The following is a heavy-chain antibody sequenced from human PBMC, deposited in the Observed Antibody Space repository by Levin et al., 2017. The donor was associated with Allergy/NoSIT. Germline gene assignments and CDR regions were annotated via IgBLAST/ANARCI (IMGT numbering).Heavy chain of an antibody. D-gene: IGHD2-15*01. J-gene: IGHJ4*02. CDR1: GGSISSYY. CDR2: IYYSVST. CDR3: ARLAPQLYYFDY. Sequence: SETLSLTCTVSGGSISSYYWSWIRQPPGKGLEWIGYIYYSVSTNYNPSLKSRVTISVDTSKNQFSLKLSSVTAADTAVYYCARLAPQLYYFDYWGQGTLVTVSS. V-gene: IGHV4-59*01.